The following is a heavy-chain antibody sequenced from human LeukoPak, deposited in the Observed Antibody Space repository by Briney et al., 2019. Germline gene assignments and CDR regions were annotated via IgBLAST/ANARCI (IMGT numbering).Heavy chain of an antibody. CDR3: ARDSKSVPSSTSCSFFDC. J-gene: IGHJ4*02. D-gene: IGHD2-2*01. Sequence: GGSLRLSCAASGFTFSSYWMSWVRQAPGKGLEWVANIKQDGSEKYYVDSVKGRFTISRDNAKNSLYLQMNSLRAEDTAVYYCARDSKSVPSSTSCSFFDCWGQGTLVTVSS. V-gene: IGHV3-7*01. CDR2: IKQDGSEK. CDR1: GFTFSSYW.